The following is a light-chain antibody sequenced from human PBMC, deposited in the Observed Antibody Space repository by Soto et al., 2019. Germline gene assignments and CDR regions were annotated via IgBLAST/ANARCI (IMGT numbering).Light chain of an antibody. CDR1: QSVNSN. J-gene: IGKJ5*01. CDR3: QQYNNWPPFT. CDR2: GAS. Sequence: EIVMTQSPATLSVSPGERATLSCRASQSVNSNLGWYQQKPGQAPRLLIYGASTRATGISARFSGSGSGTELPLTISSLQSEDSAVYYCQQYNNWPPFTFGQGTRLEIK. V-gene: IGKV3-15*01.